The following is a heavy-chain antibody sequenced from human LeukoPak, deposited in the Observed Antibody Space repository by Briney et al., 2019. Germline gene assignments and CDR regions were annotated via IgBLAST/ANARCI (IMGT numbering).Heavy chain of an antibody. CDR3: VESRGSRDY. CDR1: GGSIRSSYYY. Sequence: NPSETLSLTCTVSGGSIRSSYYYWGWIRQPPGKGLEWIGSIYYSGSTYYNPSLKSRVTISVDTSKNQFSLKLSSVTAADTAVYYCVESRGSRDYWGQGTLVTVSS. D-gene: IGHD3-16*01. V-gene: IGHV4-39*01. J-gene: IGHJ4*02. CDR2: IYYSGST.